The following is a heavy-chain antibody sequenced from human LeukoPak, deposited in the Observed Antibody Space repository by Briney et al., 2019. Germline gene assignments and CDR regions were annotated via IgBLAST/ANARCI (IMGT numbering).Heavy chain of an antibody. CDR3: ARGLQRRRLDY. CDR2: INHSGST. Sequence: PSETLSLTCAVYGGSFSGYYWSLIRQPPGKGLEWIGEINHSGSTNYNPPLKSRVTISVDTSKNQFSLKLSSVTAADTAVYYCARGLQRRRLDYWGQGTLVTVSS. D-gene: IGHD1-1*01. CDR1: GGSFSGYY. J-gene: IGHJ4*02. V-gene: IGHV4-34*01.